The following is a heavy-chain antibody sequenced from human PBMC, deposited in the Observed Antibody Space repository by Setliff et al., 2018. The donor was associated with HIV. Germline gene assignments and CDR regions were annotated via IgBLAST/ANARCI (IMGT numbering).Heavy chain of an antibody. CDR2: ISASGST. Sequence: TCTGVYYWSWIRQPADKALEWIGRISASGSTNHNPSLESRVTLSIDTSNNQFSLKLSPVTAADTAVYFCASLGYVTFDFDYWGQGTLVTVSS. V-gene: IGHV4-61*02. CDR3: ASLGYVTFDFDY. J-gene: IGHJ4*02. D-gene: IGHD3-16*01. CDR1: VYY.